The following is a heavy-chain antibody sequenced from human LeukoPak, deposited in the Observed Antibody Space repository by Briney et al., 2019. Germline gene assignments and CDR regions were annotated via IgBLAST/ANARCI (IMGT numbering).Heavy chain of an antibody. CDR1: GFTFSSYA. Sequence: GGSLRLSCAASGFTFSSYAMHWVRQAPGKGLEWVAVISYDGSNKYYADSVKGRFTISRDNSKNTLYLQMNSLRAEDTAVYYCARDPNYYGSGSYLAYWGQGTLVIVSS. D-gene: IGHD3-10*01. V-gene: IGHV3-30*01. CDR2: ISYDGSNK. J-gene: IGHJ4*02. CDR3: ARDPNYYGSGSYLAY.